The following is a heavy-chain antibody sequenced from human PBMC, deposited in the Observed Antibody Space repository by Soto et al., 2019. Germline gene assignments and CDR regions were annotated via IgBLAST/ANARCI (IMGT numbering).Heavy chain of an antibody. CDR1: GFTFGGYA. V-gene: IGHV3-30-3*01. J-gene: IGHJ4*02. CDR2: ISWDRSTN. Sequence: PGGSLRLSCAASGFTFGGYAMHWVRQAPGKGLEWVAVISWDRSTNGYADSVRGRFTISRDNSENTVYLEMNSLTVEDTAVYYCVTSGVGYPYYFEFWGLGTLVTVSS. CDR3: VTSGVGYPYYFEF. D-gene: IGHD5-18*01.